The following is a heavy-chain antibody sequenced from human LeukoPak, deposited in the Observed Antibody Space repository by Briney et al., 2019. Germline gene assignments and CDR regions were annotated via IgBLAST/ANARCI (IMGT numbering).Heavy chain of an antibody. CDR3: AVRNTSSWSPFDF. CDR2: ISAYTGDT. D-gene: IGHD6-13*01. J-gene: IGHJ4*02. Sequence: GASVKVSCKASGYTFTNDGISWVRQAPGQGLEWMGWISAYTGDTNYAQKLQGRVTMTTDTSTGTAYMELRSLRSDDTAIYYCAVRNTSSWSPFDFWGQGTLVTVSS. CDR1: GYTFTNDG. V-gene: IGHV1-18*01.